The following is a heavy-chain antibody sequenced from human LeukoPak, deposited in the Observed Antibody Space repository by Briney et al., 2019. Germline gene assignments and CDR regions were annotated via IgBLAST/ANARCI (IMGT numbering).Heavy chain of an antibody. CDR3: ARADYGDYGTFDY. CDR1: GYTFTGYY. V-gene: IGHV1-2*02. J-gene: IGHJ4*02. CDR2: INPNSGGT. D-gene: IGHD4-17*01. Sequence: ASVKVSCKASGYTFTGYYMHWVRRAPGQGLEWMGWINPNSGGTNYAQKFQGRVTMTRDTSISTAYMELSRLRSDDTAVYYCARADYGDYGTFDYWGQGTLVTVSS.